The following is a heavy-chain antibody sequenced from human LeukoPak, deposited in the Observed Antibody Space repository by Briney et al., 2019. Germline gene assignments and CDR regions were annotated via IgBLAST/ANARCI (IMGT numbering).Heavy chain of an antibody. D-gene: IGHD2-21*02. CDR3: AKVVVTEER. J-gene: IGHJ4*02. V-gene: IGHV3-23*01. CDR1: GFAFSSYA. CDR2: ISGSGSGGLR. Sequence: GGSLRLSCAASGFAFSSYAMSWVRQAPGKGLEWVSAISGSGSGGLRYYADSVKGRFTISRDNSKNTLYLQMNSLRAEDTAVYYCAKVVVTEERWGQGTLVTVSS.